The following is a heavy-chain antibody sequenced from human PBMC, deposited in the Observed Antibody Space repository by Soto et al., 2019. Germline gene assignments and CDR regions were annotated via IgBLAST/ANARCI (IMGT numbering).Heavy chain of an antibody. D-gene: IGHD2-21*01. CDR3: ARDAFCGSGTCRVGHWFDP. V-gene: IGHV4-34*01. Sequence: SETLSLTCAVSGGPFSGVYWSWIRQPPGKGLEWIGGVNHRGSANYNPSLESRVTMSVDTSKNQCSLKLTSVTAADSAVYYCARDAFCGSGTCRVGHWFDPWGQGTLVTAPQ. J-gene: IGHJ5*02. CDR1: GGPFSGVY. CDR2: VNHRGSA.